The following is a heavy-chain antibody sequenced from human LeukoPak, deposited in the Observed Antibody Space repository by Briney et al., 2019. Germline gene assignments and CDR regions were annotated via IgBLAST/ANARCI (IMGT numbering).Heavy chain of an antibody. CDR2: IRYDGSRK. Sequence: GGSLRLSCAASGFTFSRFSMQWVRQTPGKGLAWAAFIRYDGSRKYYAESVKGRFTISRDNSENTLQLQMDSLRIDDTAVHFCAKGRDSATHADYWGQGTLVTVSS. J-gene: IGHJ4*02. CDR1: GFTFSRFS. CDR3: AKGRDSATHADY. D-gene: IGHD1-26*01. V-gene: IGHV3-30*02.